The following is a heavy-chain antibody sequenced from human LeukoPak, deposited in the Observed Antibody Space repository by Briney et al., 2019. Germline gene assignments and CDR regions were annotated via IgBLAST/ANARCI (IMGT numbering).Heavy chain of an antibody. CDR2: ISGSGGST. Sequence: TGGSLRLSCAASRFTFSSYAISWVRQAPGKGLEWVSAISGSGGSTYYADSVKGRFTISRDNSKNTLYPQMNSLRAEDTAVYYCAKISGDYVCDYWGQGTLVTVSS. J-gene: IGHJ4*02. D-gene: IGHD4-17*01. V-gene: IGHV3-23*01. CDR1: RFTFSSYA. CDR3: AKISGDYVCDY.